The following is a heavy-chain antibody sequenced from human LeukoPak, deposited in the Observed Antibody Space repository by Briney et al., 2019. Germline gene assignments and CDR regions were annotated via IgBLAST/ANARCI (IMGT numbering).Heavy chain of an antibody. CDR3: AKVGWTKTPHSHDAFDI. CDR2: ILYDGSNK. J-gene: IGHJ3*02. CDR1: GFTFSSYG. V-gene: IGHV3-30*18. D-gene: IGHD3/OR15-3a*01. Sequence: PGRSLRLSCAASGFTFSSYGMHWVRQAPGKGLDWVAVILYDGSNKYYADSVKSRFTISRDNSKNTLYLQMNSLRAEDTAVYYCAKVGWTKTPHSHDAFDIWGQGTMVTVSS.